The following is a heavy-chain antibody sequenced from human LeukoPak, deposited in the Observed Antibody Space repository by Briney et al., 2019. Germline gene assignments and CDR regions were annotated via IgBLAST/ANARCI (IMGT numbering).Heavy chain of an antibody. V-gene: IGHV3-23*01. CDR2: ISGRGLKT. CDR1: GFTFSFHG. Sequence: PGGSLRLSCVGSGFTFSFHGMNWVRQAPGKGLEWVSSISGRGLKTFYADSVKGRFTISRDNSKNTLSLQMNSLRAEDTALYFCAKDHIGGDYEPVPFDIWGQGTLVTVSS. D-gene: IGHD4-17*01. J-gene: IGHJ3*02. CDR3: AKDHIGGDYEPVPFDI.